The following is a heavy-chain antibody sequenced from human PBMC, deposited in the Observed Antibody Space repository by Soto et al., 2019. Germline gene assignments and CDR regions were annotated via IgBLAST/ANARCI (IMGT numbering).Heavy chain of an antibody. CDR1: GFTFSSYG. Sequence: QLGGSLRLSCAASGFTFSSYGMHWVRQAPGKGLEWVAVIWYDGSNKYYADSVKGRFTISRDNSKNTLYLQMNSLRAEDTAVYYCARDINDSNDAFDIWGQGTMVTVSS. J-gene: IGHJ3*02. D-gene: IGHD2-15*01. V-gene: IGHV3-33*01. CDR3: ARDINDSNDAFDI. CDR2: IWYDGSNK.